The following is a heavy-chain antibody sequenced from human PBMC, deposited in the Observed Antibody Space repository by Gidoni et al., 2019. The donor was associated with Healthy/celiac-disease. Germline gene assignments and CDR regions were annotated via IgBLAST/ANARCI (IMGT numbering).Heavy chain of an antibody. CDR2: ISAYNGNT. J-gene: IGHJ6*02. D-gene: IGHD1-20*01. CDR1: GYTFTGYG. Sequence: QVQLVQSGAEVKKPGASVKVSCKASGYTFTGYGRSWRRQAPGQGLEWMGWISAYNGNTNYAQKLQGRVTMTTDTSTSTAYMELRSLRSDDTAVYYCARDAPIPYNWNPHSYYYGMDVWGQGTTVTVSS. V-gene: IGHV1-18*01. CDR3: ARDAPIPYNWNPHSYYYGMDV.